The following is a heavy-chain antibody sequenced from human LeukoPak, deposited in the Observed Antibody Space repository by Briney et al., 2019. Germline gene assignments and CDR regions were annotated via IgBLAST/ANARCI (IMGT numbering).Heavy chain of an antibody. CDR1: GFTFSSSA. CDR2: ISGSGTST. J-gene: IGHJ3*02. Sequence: GGSLRLSCAASGFTFSSSAMSWVRQAPGKGLEWVSSISGSGTSTYYADSVKGRFTISRDNSKNTLYLQMNSLRAEDTAVYYCAKDGYCSSTSCLLDAFDIWGQGTMVTVSS. CDR3: AKDGYCSSTSCLLDAFDI. V-gene: IGHV3-23*01. D-gene: IGHD2-2*03.